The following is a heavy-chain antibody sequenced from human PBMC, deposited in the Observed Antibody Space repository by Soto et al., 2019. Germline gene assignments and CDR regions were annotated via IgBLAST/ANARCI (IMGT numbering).Heavy chain of an antibody. CDR3: ARGVIAYCGGDCYSDWFDP. CDR2: IYTSGST. CDR1: GGSISSYY. Sequence: GGSISSYYWSWIRQPAGKGLEWIGRIYTSGSTNYNPSLKSRVTMSVDTSKNQFSLKLSSVTAADTAVYYCARGVIAYCGGDCYSDWFDPWGQGTLVTVSS. J-gene: IGHJ5*02. V-gene: IGHV4-4*07. D-gene: IGHD2-21*02.